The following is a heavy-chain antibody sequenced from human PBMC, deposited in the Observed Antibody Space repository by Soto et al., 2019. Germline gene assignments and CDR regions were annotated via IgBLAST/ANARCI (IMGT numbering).Heavy chain of an antibody. Sequence: PSETLSLTCTVSGGSVSSGSYYWSWIRQPPGKGLEWIGYIYYSGSTNYNPSLKSRVTISVDTSKNQFSLKLSSVTAADTAVYYCARESISSGGPDYYYGMDVWGQGTTVTVSS. CDR3: ARESISSGGPDYYYGMDV. CDR2: IYYSGST. J-gene: IGHJ6*02. D-gene: IGHD6-19*01. CDR1: GGSVSSGSYY. V-gene: IGHV4-61*01.